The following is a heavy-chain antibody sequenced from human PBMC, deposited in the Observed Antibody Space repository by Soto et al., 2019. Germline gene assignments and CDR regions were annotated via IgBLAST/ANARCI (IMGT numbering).Heavy chain of an antibody. V-gene: IGHV1-69*01. CDR3: ARRVYSSSLVGFDP. J-gene: IGHJ5*02. Sequence: QVQLVQSGAEVKKPGSSVKVSCKASGGTFSSYAISWVRQAPGQGLEWMGGIIPIFGTANYAQKFQGRVTITADESTSTAYMGLSSLRSEDTAVYYCARRVYSSSLVGFDPWGQGTLVTVSS. D-gene: IGHD6-13*01. CDR2: IIPIFGTA. CDR1: GGTFSSYA.